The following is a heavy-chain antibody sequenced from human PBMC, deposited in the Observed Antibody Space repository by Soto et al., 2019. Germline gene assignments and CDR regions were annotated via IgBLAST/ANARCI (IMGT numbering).Heavy chain of an antibody. CDR1: GYIFTDYY. CDR2: INPNSGNT. J-gene: IGHJ6*03. CDR3: ARQYYYGSGFYYYMDV. Sequence: ASVKVSCKASGYIFTDYYMHWVRQAPGQGLGWMGRINPNSGNTGYAQKFQGRVTMTRNTSISTAYMELSSLRSEDTAVYYCARQYYYGSGFYYYMDVWGKGTTVTVSS. V-gene: IGHV1-8*02. D-gene: IGHD3-10*01.